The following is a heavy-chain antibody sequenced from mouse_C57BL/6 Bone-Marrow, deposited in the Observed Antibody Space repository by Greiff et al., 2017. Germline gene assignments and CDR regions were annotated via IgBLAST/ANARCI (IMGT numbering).Heavy chain of an antibody. CDR3: ARHGWLLDYDAMDY. V-gene: IGHV5-6*01. CDR1: GFTFSSYG. Sequence: EVQRVESGGDLVKPGGSLKLSCAASGFTFSSYGMSWVRQTPDKRLAWVATISSGGSYTYYPDSVKGRFTISRDNAKNTLYLQRSSLKSEDTAMYYCARHGWLLDYDAMDYWGQGTSVTVSS. J-gene: IGHJ4*01. CDR2: ISSGGSYT. D-gene: IGHD2-3*01.